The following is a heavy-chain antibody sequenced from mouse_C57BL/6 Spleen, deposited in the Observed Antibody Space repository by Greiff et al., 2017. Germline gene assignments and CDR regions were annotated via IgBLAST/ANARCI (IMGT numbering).Heavy chain of an antibody. CDR2: IRNKANGYTS. CDR1: GFTFTDYY. V-gene: IGHV7-3*01. CDR3: ALYDYDVGFAY. D-gene: IGHD2-4*01. J-gene: IGHJ3*01. Sequence: EVQGVESGGGLVQPGGSLSLSCAASGFTFTDYYMSWVRQPPGKALEWLGFIRNKANGYTSEYSASVKGRFTISRDNSQSILYLQMNALRAEDSATYYCALYDYDVGFAYWGQGTLVTVSA.